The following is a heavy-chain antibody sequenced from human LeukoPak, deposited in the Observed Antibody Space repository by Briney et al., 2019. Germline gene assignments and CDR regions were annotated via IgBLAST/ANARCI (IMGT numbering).Heavy chain of an antibody. J-gene: IGHJ3*02. V-gene: IGHV4-61*05. CDR3: ARVGDVSDAFDI. D-gene: IGHD3-10*01. Sequence: SETLSLTCTVSGGSISSSSYYWGWIRQPPGKGLEWIGYIYYSGSTNYNPSLKSRVTISVDTSKNQFSLKLSSVTAADTAVYYCARVGDVSDAFDIWGQGTMVTVSS. CDR2: IYYSGST. CDR1: GGSISSSSYY.